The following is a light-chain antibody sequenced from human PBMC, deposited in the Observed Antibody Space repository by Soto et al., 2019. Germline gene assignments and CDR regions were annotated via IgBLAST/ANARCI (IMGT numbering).Light chain of an antibody. V-gene: IGKV3-11*01. CDR3: QQRSTWPPS. CDR2: DAS. J-gene: IGKJ2*01. Sequence: DTVLTQSPATLSLSPGERATLSCRASQNVFNYLGWYQHKPGQAPRLLNYDASNRANGIPARFSGSGSGTDFTLTISSIETEDSAVYYCQQRSTWPPSFGQGTKLEVK. CDR1: QNVFNY.